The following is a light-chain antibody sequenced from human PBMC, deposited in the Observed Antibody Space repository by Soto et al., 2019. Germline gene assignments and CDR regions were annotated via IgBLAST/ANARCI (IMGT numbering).Light chain of an antibody. Sequence: DIQLTQSPSFLSASVGDRVTITCRASQGISSYLAWYQQKPGKAPKLLIYAASTLQSGVPSRFSGSGAVTEFPLTISSLQPEDFATYYCQQLNIYPLTFGPGTKVDI. CDR1: QGISSY. V-gene: IGKV1-9*01. J-gene: IGKJ3*01. CDR3: QQLNIYPLT. CDR2: AAS.